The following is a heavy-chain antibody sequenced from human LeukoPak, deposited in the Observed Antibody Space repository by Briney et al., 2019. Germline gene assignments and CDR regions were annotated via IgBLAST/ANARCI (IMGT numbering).Heavy chain of an antibody. CDR2: INPNSGGT. D-gene: IGHD3-22*01. CDR3: ARGTVLTMSWFDP. Sequence: ASVKVSCKASGYTFTSYDINWVRQAPGQGLEWMGWINPNSGGTNYAQRFQGRVTMTRDTSISTAYMELSRLRSDDTAVYYCARGTVLTMSWFDPWGQGTLVTVSS. J-gene: IGHJ5*02. V-gene: IGHV1-2*02. CDR1: GYTFTSYD.